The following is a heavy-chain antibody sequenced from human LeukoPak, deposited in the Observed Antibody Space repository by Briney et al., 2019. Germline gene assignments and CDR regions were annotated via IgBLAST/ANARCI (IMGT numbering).Heavy chain of an antibody. J-gene: IGHJ4*02. CDR2: IYYSGSA. Sequence: SETLSLTCTVSGGSISSSSYYWGWIRQHPGKGLEWIGYIYYSGSAYYNPSLKSRVTISVDTSKNQFSLKLSSVTAADTAVYYCARELSGYSDYWGQGTLVTVSS. D-gene: IGHD3-22*01. V-gene: IGHV4-31*03. CDR1: GGSISSSSYY. CDR3: ARELSGYSDY.